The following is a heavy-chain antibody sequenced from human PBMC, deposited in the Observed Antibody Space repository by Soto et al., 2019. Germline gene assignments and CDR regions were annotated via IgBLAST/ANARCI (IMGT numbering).Heavy chain of an antibody. Sequence: EIQLVESGGGLVKPGGSLRLSCAASGFTFSDYIMNWVRQAPGKGLEWLSSISSSSSDIFYADLVKGRFTISRDNAKNSLCLHMNSLRADDTAVYYCASPREYCSSNNCYVAFDIWGQGTMVTVS. CDR1: GFTFSDYI. CDR3: ASPREYCSSNNCYVAFDI. V-gene: IGHV3-21*06. J-gene: IGHJ3*02. CDR2: ISSSSSDI. D-gene: IGHD2-2*01.